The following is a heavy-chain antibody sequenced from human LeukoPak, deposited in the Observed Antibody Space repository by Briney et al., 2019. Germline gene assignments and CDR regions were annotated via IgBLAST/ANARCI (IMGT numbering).Heavy chain of an antibody. CDR3: ARLRDDTPY. Sequence: GGSLRLSCAASGFTFSSYNLNWVRQAPGKGLEWVSYISSSSNTIYYTDSVKGRFTISRDNAKNSLYLQMSSLRAEDTAIYYCARLRDDTPYWGQGTLVTVSS. CDR2: ISSSSNTI. J-gene: IGHJ4*02. V-gene: IGHV3-48*01. CDR1: GFTFSSYN. D-gene: IGHD3-22*01.